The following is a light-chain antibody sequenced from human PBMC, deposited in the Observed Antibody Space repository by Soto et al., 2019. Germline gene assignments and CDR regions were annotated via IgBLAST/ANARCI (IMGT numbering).Light chain of an antibody. V-gene: IGKV3-20*01. CDR2: GAS. CDR3: HHYAST. Sequence: IVLMQSPGTLSLSPGERATLSCRASRSLSSDYLAWYQQKPGQAPRLLFYGASSRATGVPDRFSGSGSGTDFTLTISRLEPEDFAVYFCHHYASTFGQGTKVDIK. CDR1: RSLSSDY. J-gene: IGKJ1*01.